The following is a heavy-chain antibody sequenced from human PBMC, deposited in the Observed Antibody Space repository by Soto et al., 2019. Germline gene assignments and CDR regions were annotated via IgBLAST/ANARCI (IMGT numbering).Heavy chain of an antibody. D-gene: IGHD1-26*01. Sequence: QLQLQESGPGLVKPSETLSLTCTVSGGSISSSSYYWGWIRQPPGKGLEWIGSIYYSGSTYYNPSLKSRVTISVDTSKNQFSLKLSSVTAADTAVYYCARGGNRYYYGMDVWGQGTTVTVSS. V-gene: IGHV4-39*01. CDR1: GGSISSSSYY. J-gene: IGHJ6*02. CDR3: ARGGNRYYYGMDV. CDR2: IYYSGST.